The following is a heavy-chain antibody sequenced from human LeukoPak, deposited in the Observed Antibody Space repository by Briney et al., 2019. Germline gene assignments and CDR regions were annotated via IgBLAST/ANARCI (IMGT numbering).Heavy chain of an antibody. CDR1: GYTFTSYG. V-gene: IGHV1-18*01. CDR2: ISAYNGNT. CDR3: ARDQNYYYYGMDV. J-gene: IGHJ6*02. Sequence: ASVKVSCKASGYTFTSYGISWVRQAPGQGLEWVVWISAYNGNTNYAQKLQGRVTMTTDTSTSTAYVELMTVRSHDTAVDYCARDQNYYYYGMDVWGQGTTVTVPS.